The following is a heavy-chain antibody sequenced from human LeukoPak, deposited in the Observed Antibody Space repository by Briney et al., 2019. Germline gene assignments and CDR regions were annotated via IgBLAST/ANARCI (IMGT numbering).Heavy chain of an antibody. CDR1: GFTVSSNY. D-gene: IGHD5-24*01. J-gene: IGHJ4*02. Sequence: GGSLRLSCAASGFTVSSNYMRWVRQARGRGLEWDPVIYSGGSTYYADPVKGRFTISRDNSKNTLYLQMNSLRAEDTAVYYCAGGRDGYKYDFWGQGTLVSVSS. V-gene: IGHV3-53*01. CDR3: AGGRDGYKYDF. CDR2: IYSGGST.